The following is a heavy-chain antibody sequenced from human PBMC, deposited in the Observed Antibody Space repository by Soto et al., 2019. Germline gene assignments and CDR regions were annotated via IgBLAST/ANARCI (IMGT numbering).Heavy chain of an antibody. D-gene: IGHD6-19*01. J-gene: IGHJ1*01. Sequence: EVQLLESGGGLVQPGGSLRLSCAASGFTFSSYAMSWVRQAPGKGLEWVSAISGSGGSTYYADSVKGRFTISRDNSKNTLYLQMNGRRAEDTAVYYCAKRPRSIAVAGTTGYFQHWGQGTLVTVSS. CDR3: AKRPRSIAVAGTTGYFQH. CDR2: ISGSGGST. V-gene: IGHV3-23*01. CDR1: GFTFSSYA.